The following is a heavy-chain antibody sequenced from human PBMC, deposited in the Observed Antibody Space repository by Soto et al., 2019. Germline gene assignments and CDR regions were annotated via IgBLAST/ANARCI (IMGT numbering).Heavy chain of an antibody. CDR2: ISAYSGST. CDR3: ATSSSWSTYYFDY. V-gene: IGHV1-18*01. CDR1: GYTFTSYG. D-gene: IGHD6-13*01. Sequence: ASVKVSCKASGYTFTSYGISWVRQAPGQGLEWMGRISAYSGSTSYAQKFQGRVTMTRDTSTSTVYMELSSLRSEDTAVYYCATSSSWSTYYFDYWG. J-gene: IGHJ4*01.